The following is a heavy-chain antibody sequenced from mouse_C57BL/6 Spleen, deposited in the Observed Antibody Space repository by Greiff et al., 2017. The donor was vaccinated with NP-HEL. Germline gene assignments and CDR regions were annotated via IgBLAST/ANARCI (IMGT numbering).Heavy chain of an antibody. Sequence: VQLKESGPGLVKPSQSLSLTCSVTGYSITSGYYWNWIRQFPGNKLEWMGYISYDGSNNYNPSLKNRISITRDTSKNQFFLKLNSVTTEDTATYYCARWDYDYYFDDWGQGTTLTVSS. J-gene: IGHJ2*01. D-gene: IGHD2-4*01. CDR1: GYSITSGYY. CDR3: ARWDYDYYFDD. V-gene: IGHV3-6*01. CDR2: ISYDGSN.